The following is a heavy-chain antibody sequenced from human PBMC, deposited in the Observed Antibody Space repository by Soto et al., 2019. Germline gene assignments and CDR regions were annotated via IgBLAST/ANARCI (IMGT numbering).Heavy chain of an antibody. CDR2: ISHSGST. Sequence: QVQLQESGPGLVKASQTLSLTCNVSGGSVSSGDYYWSWIRQPPGKGLEWIGYISHSGSTYSNPSLKGRLAMSIDTSKNQFSLQLRSVTAADTAVYFCARDRVAVAVGDAWGPGTRVTVSS. CDR1: GGSVSSGDYY. D-gene: IGHD2-15*01. CDR3: ARDRVAVAVGDA. J-gene: IGHJ5*02. V-gene: IGHV4-30-4*01.